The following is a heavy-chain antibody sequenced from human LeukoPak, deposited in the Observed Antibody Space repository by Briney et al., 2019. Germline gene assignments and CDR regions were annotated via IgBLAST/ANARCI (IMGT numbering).Heavy chain of an antibody. CDR3: ARRDRYCSSSICPIDY. J-gene: IGHJ4*02. V-gene: IGHV4-38-2*01. CDR2: IYHSGST. D-gene: IGHD2-2*01. CDR1: GYSISSGYY. Sequence: PSETLSLTCAVSGYSISSGYYWGWIRQLPRKGLEWIGSIYHSGSTYYNPSLKSRVTISVDTSKNQFSLKLSSVTAADTAVYYCARRDRYCSSSICPIDYWGQGTLVTVSS.